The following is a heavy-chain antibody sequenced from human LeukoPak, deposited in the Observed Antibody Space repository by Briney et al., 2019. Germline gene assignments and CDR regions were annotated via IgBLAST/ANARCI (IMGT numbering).Heavy chain of an antibody. CDR2: ISYDGSNK. Sequence: GRSLRLSCAASGFTFSSYGMHWVRQAPGKGLEWVAVISYDGSNKYYADSVKGRFTISRDNSKNTLYLQMNSLRAEDTAVYYCARDSRYDSSGYSDYWGQGTLVTVSS. J-gene: IGHJ4*02. V-gene: IGHV3-30*03. CDR1: GFTFSSYG. D-gene: IGHD3-22*01. CDR3: ARDSRYDSSGYSDY.